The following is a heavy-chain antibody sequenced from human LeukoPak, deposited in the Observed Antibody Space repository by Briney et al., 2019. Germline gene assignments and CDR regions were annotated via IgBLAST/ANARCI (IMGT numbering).Heavy chain of an antibody. J-gene: IGHJ4*02. CDR2: INPNSGGT. D-gene: IGHD3-22*01. V-gene: IGHV1-2*02. CDR1: GYTFTGYY. CDR3: ARMSGDSSGYFDY. Sequence: ASVKVSCKASGYTFTGYYMHWVRQAPGQGLEWMGWINPNSGGTNYAQKFQGRVTMTRDTSISTAYMELSRLRSDDTAVYYCARMSGDSSGYFDYWGQGTLVTVSS.